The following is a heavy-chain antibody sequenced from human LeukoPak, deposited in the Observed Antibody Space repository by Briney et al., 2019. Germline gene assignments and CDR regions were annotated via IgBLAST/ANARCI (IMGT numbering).Heavy chain of an antibody. CDR3: AKTKSFWAPFDY. CDR2: IDGSGGST. CDR1: GFTFSSYA. J-gene: IGHJ4*02. V-gene: IGHV3-23*01. D-gene: IGHD1-26*01. Sequence: GGSLRLSCAASGFTFSSYAMSWVRQAPGKGLEWVSAIDGSGGSTFYANSVRGRFTISRDNSMNTLYLQMNSLRAEDTAVYYCAKTKSFWAPFDYWGQGTLVTVSS.